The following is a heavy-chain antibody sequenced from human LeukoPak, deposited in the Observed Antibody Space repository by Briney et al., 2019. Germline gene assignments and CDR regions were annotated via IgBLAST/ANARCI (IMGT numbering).Heavy chain of an antibody. CDR1: GGSISRSSYY. V-gene: IGHV4-39*01. CDR3: ARHSVGLSTFDP. D-gene: IGHD2/OR15-2a*01. CDR2: VYHTGTT. J-gene: IGHJ5*02. Sequence: PSETLSLTCTVSGGSISRSSYYWGWSRQPPGKGLAWIGSVYHTGTTYYSPSLKSRVTISADTSKNQFSLKLTSVTAADTAVYYCARHSVGLSTFDPWGQGTLVTDSS.